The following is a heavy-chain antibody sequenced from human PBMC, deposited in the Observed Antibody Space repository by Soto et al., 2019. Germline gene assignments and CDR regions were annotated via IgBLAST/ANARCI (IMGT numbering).Heavy chain of an antibody. CDR3: ARLRIATNNYKWFDP. Sequence: SETRSLTCIVSGAALNRGNYYWSWIRQVPGKGLEWIGHIYVTGAVDYNPSLRDRITISQDTSERQFSLNLRLVTAADTAVYYCARLRIATNNYKWFDPWGQGTLVTVSS. CDR2: IYVTGAV. J-gene: IGHJ5*02. CDR1: GAALNRGNYY. V-gene: IGHV4-31*03. D-gene: IGHD2-21*01.